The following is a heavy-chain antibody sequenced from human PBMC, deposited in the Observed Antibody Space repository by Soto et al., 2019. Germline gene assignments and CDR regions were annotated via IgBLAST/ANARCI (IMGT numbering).Heavy chain of an antibody. V-gene: IGHV6-1*01. J-gene: IGHJ4*01. D-gene: IGHD1-26*01. Sequence: SQTLSLTCAITGDSVSSNSAGWRWVRQSPSRGLEWLGRTYYRSKWYYEYAVSERGRISINPDTSKNQYSLQLNSVTPEDTAVYFCARGEQYSGRIFDYWGQGTLVTVSS. CDR2: TYYRSKWYY. CDR3: ARGEQYSGRIFDY. CDR1: GDSVSSNSAG.